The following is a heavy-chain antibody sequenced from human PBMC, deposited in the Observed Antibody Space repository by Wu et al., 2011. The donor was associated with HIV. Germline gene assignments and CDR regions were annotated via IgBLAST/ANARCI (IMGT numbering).Heavy chain of an antibody. CDR3: ATDPTIVGEG. Sequence: QVQLVQSGSEVKKPGASVTVSCKTSGYSFTSYGINWVRQAPGQRLEWMGWIRTYNGDTEYAQKFKGRVTITTDRSTTTAYLDLRSLGSDDTAVYYCATDPTIVGEGWGQGTRVTVSS. CDR1: GYSFTSYG. V-gene: IGHV1-18*01. J-gene: IGHJ1*01. CDR2: IRTYNGDT. D-gene: IGHD2/OR15-2a*01.